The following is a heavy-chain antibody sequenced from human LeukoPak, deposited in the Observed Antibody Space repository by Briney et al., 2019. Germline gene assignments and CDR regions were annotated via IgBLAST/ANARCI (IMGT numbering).Heavy chain of an antibody. CDR1: GGSISSSSYY. CDR2: IYYSGST. Sequence: SETLSLTCTVSGGSISSSSYYWGWIRQPPGKGLERIGTIYYSGSTYYSPSLEGRVTISVDTSKNQFSLKLNSVTAADTAVYYCARNPGTVLSGMDYWGQGTLVTVSS. D-gene: IGHD1-1*01. CDR3: ARNPGTVLSGMDY. J-gene: IGHJ4*02. V-gene: IGHV4-39*01.